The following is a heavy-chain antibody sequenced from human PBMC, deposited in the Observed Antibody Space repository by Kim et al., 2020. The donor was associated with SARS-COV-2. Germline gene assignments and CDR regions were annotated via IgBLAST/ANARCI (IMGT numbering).Heavy chain of an antibody. V-gene: IGHV4-34*04. Sequence: NPSLESRATISVDTSKNQFSLKLSSVTAADTAVYYCARGPVKPKSREFDYWGQGTLVTVSS. CDR3: ARGPVKPKSREFDY. J-gene: IGHJ4*02.